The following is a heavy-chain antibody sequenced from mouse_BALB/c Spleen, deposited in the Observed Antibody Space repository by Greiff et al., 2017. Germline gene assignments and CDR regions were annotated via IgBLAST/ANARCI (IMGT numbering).Heavy chain of an antibody. V-gene: IGHV1-54*01. CDR1: GYAFTNYL. J-gene: IGHJ4*01. Sequence: QVQLQQSGAELVRPGTSVKVSCKASGYAFTNYLIEWVKQRPGQGLEWIGVINPGSGGTNYNEKFKGKATLTADKSSSTAYMQLSSLTSDDSAVYFCARNYRYDVRAMDYWGQGTSVTVYS. CDR2: INPGSGGT. CDR3: ARNYRYDVRAMDY. D-gene: IGHD2-14*01.